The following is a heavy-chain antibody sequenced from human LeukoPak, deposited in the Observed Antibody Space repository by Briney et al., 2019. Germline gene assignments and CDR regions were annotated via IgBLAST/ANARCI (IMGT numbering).Heavy chain of an antibody. CDR1: GFTFSSYW. CDR2: IRQDGSQK. J-gene: IGHJ4*02. CDR3: ARESQYYYDGSGYSAGYFDY. D-gene: IGHD3-22*01. V-gene: IGHV3-7*01. Sequence: GGSLRLSCAASGFTFSSYWMSWVRQAPGKGLEWVATIRQDGSQKYYVDSVKGRFTIPRDNAKNSLYLQMNSLRAEDTAVYYCARESQYYYDGSGYSAGYFDYWGQGTLVTVSS.